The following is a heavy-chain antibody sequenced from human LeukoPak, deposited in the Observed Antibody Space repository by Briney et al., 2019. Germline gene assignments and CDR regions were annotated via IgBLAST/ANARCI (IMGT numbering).Heavy chain of an antibody. CDR1: GFSIHEYG. Sequence: PGGSLRLSCTASGFSIHEYGIKWVRQAPGKGLEWVSAITRSSAHIYYADSLKGRFTISGDHSTNSVHLQMNSLRVDDTAVYYCARGCLVGTVYYFDYWGPGTVVTVSS. CDR2: ITRSSAHI. CDR3: ARGCLVGTVYYFDY. V-gene: IGHV3-21*01. D-gene: IGHD1-26*01. J-gene: IGHJ4*02.